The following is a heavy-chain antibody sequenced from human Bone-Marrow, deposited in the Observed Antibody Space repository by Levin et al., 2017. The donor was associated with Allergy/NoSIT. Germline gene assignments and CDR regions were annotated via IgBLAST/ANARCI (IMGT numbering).Heavy chain of an antibody. Sequence: AGGSLRLSCAASGFTVSANYMNWVRQAPGKGLEWVSVIYGGGGTSYADSVRGRFTVSRDNSKNTLFLQMNSLRTDDTAVYYCSNGPGFNPLLDNWGRGTLVTVSS. CDR1: GFTVSANY. V-gene: IGHV3-53*05. J-gene: IGHJ4*02. D-gene: IGHD1-1*01. CDR2: IYGGGGT. CDR3: SNGPGFNPLLDN.